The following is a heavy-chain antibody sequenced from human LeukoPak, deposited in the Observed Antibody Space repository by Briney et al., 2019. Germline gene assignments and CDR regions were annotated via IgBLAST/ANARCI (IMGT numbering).Heavy chain of an antibody. Sequence: SETLSLTCTVSGGSISSYYWSWIRQPAGKGLEWIGRIYTSGSTNYNPSLKSRVTMSVDTSKNQFSLKLSSVTAADTAVYYCAGGAPWLRRPPLFYYYYGMDVWGQGTTVTVSS. CDR3: AGGAPWLRRPPLFYYYYGMDV. D-gene: IGHD5-12*01. V-gene: IGHV4-4*07. J-gene: IGHJ6*02. CDR2: IYTSGST. CDR1: GGSISSYY.